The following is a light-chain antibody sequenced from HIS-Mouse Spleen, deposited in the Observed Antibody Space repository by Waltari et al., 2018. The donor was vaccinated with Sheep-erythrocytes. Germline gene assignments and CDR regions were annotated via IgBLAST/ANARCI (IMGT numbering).Light chain of an antibody. J-gene: IGLJ2*01. Sequence: QSALTQPASVSGSPGQSITISCTGTSRDVGSYNLVSWYQQHPGKAPKLMIYEGSKRHSGVSNRFSGSKSGNTASLTISGLQAEDEADYYCCSYAGSYTLVFGGGTKLTVL. CDR3: CSYAGSYTLV. CDR2: EGS. V-gene: IGLV2-23*01. CDR1: SRDVGSYNL.